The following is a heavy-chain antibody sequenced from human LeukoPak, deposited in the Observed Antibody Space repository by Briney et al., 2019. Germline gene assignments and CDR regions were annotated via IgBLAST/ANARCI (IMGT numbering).Heavy chain of an antibody. CDR3: ARGGGVKAWGLFWSGYYRDIGGWYFDL. CDR1: GGSFSGYY. Sequence: SSETLSLTCAVYGGSFSGYYWSWIRQPPGKGLEWIGYIYYSGSTYYNPSLKSRVTISVDTSKNQFSLKLSSVTAADTAVYYCARGGGVKAWGLFWSGYYRDIGGWYFDLWGRGTLVTVSS. J-gene: IGHJ2*01. V-gene: IGHV4-30-4*01. D-gene: IGHD3-3*01. CDR2: IYYSGST.